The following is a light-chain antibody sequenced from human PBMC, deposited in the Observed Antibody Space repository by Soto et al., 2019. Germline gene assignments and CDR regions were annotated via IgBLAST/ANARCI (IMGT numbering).Light chain of an antibody. CDR2: AAS. J-gene: IGKJ4*01. CDR1: QGISNY. Sequence: DIQMTQSPSSLSASVGDRVTITCQASQGISNYLAWYQQKPGKVPKLLIYAASTLQSGVPSRLSGSGSGTDFTLTISSLQPEDVATYYCQKYNSAPLTFGGGTKVEIK. V-gene: IGKV1-27*01. CDR3: QKYNSAPLT.